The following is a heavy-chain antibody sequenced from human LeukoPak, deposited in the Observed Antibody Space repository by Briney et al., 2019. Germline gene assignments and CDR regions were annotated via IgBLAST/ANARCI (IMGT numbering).Heavy chain of an antibody. J-gene: IGHJ5*02. CDR1: GGSISSYY. D-gene: IGHD5-12*01. Sequence: SETLSLTCTVSGGSISSYYWSWIRQPPGKGLEWIGYIYYSGSTNYNPSLKSRVTISVDTSKNQFSLKLSSVTAADTAVYYCARDVYSGYDFGWFDPWGQGTLVTVSS. CDR2: IYYSGST. CDR3: ARDVYSGYDFGWFDP. V-gene: IGHV4-59*01.